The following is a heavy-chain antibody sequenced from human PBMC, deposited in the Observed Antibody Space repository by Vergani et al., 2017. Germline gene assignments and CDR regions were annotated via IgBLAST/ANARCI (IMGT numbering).Heavy chain of an antibody. V-gene: IGHV4-30-4*01. CDR1: GGSISSGDYY. J-gene: IGHJ6*02. CDR3: ARDSRWLPSSYYYGMDV. Sequence: QVQLQESGPGLVKPSQTLSLTCTVSGGSISSGDYYWSWIRQPPGKGLEWIGYIYYSGSPYYNPSLKSRVTISVDTSKNQFSLKLSSVTAADTAVYYCARDSRWLPSSYYYGMDVWGQGTTVTVSS. CDR2: IYYSGSP. D-gene: IGHD5-24*01.